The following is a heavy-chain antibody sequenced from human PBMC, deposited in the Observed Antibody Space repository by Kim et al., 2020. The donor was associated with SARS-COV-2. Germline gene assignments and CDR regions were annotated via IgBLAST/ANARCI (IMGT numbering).Heavy chain of an antibody. J-gene: IGHJ4*02. D-gene: IGHD3-10*01. CDR2: T. V-gene: IGHV3-23*01. CDR3: AKVVRGFRVDY. Sequence: TYYADSVKVRFTISRGNSKNTLYLQMNSLRAEDTAVYYCAKVVRGFRVDYWGQGSLVTVSS.